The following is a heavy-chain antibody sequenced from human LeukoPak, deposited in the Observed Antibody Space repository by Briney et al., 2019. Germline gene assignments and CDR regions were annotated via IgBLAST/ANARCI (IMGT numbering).Heavy chain of an antibody. Sequence: SQTLSLTCAISGDSVSNNRSSWGWIRQSPSRGLEWLGRTYYRSQWFDDYAPSLRSRITVKPDTSKNQFSLQLTSVSPEDTAVYYCVRIRGLGLFDYWGKGTLVTVSS. D-gene: IGHD1-26*01. J-gene: IGHJ4*02. V-gene: IGHV6-1*01. CDR1: GDSVSNNRSS. CDR2: TYYRSQWFD. CDR3: VRIRGLGLFDY.